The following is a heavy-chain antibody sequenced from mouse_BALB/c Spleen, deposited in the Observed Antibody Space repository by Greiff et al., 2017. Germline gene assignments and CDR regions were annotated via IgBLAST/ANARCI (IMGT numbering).Heavy chain of an antibody. Sequence: EVQLQESGAELVKPGASVKLSCTASGFNIKDSYMHWVKQRPEQGLEWIGRIDPANGNTKYDPKFQGKATITADTSSNTAYLQLSSLTSEDTAVYYCARGYGRGFDYWGQGTTLTVSS. CDR3: ARGYGRGFDY. V-gene: IGHV14-3*02. D-gene: IGHD1-1*01. CDR2: IDPANGNT. CDR1: GFNIKDSY. J-gene: IGHJ2*01.